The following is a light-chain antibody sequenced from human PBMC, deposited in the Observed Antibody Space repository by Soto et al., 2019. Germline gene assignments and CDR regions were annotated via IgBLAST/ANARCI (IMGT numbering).Light chain of an antibody. CDR1: SSDIGGFNY. Sequence: QSVLTQPASVSGSPGQSVTISCTGTSSDIGGFNYVSWYQQHPGKAPRLLIYEVTNRPSRVSNRFSGSKSGNTASLTISGLQAEDAADYYCSSYSFSSTSVTLDVFGTGTKVTVL. J-gene: IGLJ1*01. CDR2: EVT. CDR3: SSYSFSSTSVTLDV. V-gene: IGLV2-14*01.